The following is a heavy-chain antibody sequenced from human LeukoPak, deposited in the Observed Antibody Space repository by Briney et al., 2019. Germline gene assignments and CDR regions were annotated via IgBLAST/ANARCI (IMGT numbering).Heavy chain of an antibody. Sequence: PGGSLRLSCAASGFTFSSYAMSWVRQAPGKGLEWVSAISGSGETTYYADSVKGRFTISRDNSKNTLYLQMSSLRAEDTAVYYCARNRGVDYWGQGTLVTVSS. V-gene: IGHV3-23*01. CDR1: GFTFSSYA. CDR3: ARNRGVDY. CDR2: ISGSGETT. D-gene: IGHD2/OR15-2a*01. J-gene: IGHJ4*02.